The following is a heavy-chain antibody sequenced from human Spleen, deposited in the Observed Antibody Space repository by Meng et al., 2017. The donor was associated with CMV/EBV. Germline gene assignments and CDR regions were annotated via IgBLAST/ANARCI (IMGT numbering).Heavy chain of an antibody. J-gene: IGHJ4*02. CDR3: ARAFPRSSTFGVVFDR. D-gene: IGHD3-3*01. Sequence: SRFSLKKYDMHWVRQAPGKGLEWVTVISNDENKKDYIDSVKGRFTVSRDNSKNTLFLQLNSLRVEDTAVYYCARAFPRSSTFGVVFDRWGQGSLVTVSS. CDR1: RFSLKKYD. V-gene: IGHV3-30*19. CDR2: ISNDENKK.